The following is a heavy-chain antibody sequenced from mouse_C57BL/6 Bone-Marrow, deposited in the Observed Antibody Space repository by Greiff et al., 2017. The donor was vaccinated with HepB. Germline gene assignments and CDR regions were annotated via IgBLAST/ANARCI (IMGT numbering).Heavy chain of an antibody. D-gene: IGHD2-3*01. CDR2: IYPGSGST. Sequence: QVQLQQPGAELVKPGASVKMSCKASGYTFTSYWITWVKQRPGQGLEWIGDIYPGSGSTNYNEKFKSKATLTVDTSSSTAYMQLSSLTSEDSAVYYCAREGRWLLRAMDYWGQGTSVTVSS. J-gene: IGHJ4*01. CDR3: AREGRWLLRAMDY. V-gene: IGHV1-55*01. CDR1: GYTFTSYW.